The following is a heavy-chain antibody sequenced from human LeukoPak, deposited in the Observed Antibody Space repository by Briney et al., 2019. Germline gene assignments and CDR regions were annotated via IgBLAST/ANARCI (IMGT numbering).Heavy chain of an antibody. CDR2: ISGSGGST. V-gene: IGHV3-23*01. CDR3: AKDPGYSSGWYFST. Sequence: GESLRLSCAASGFTFSSYAMSWVRQAPGKGLEWVSAISGSGGSTYYADSVKGRFTISRDNSKNTLYLQMNSLRAEDTAVYYCAKDPGYSSGWYFSTWGQGTLVTVSS. J-gene: IGHJ5*02. CDR1: GFTFSSYA. D-gene: IGHD6-19*01.